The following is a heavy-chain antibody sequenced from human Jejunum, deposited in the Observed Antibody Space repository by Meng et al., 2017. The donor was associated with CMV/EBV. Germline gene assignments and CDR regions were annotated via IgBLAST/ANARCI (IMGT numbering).Heavy chain of an antibody. CDR2: TYYRSTWYS. J-gene: IGHJ5*01. D-gene: IGHD2-21*01. CDR3: ARSYAYAFDS. Sequence: SGALVSRTSCAWNWIRQSPSRGLEWLGKTYYRSTWYSEYAVSVRSRITINADTSKNQFSLQLNSVTPEDAAVYYCARSYAYAFDSWGQGTLVTVSS. CDR1: GALVSRTSCA. V-gene: IGHV6-1*01.